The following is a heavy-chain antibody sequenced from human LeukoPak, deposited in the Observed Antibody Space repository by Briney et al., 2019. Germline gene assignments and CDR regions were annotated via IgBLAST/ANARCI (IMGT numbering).Heavy chain of an antibody. V-gene: IGHV3-21*01. CDR3: ARGGSTFVDY. CDR2: ISTTSNYI. D-gene: IGHD2-2*01. CDR1: GFTFSSYS. Sequence: GGSLRLSCTASGFTFSSYSMNWVRQAPGKGLEWVSSISTTSNYIYYADSVKGRFTISRDNAKNSLYLQMNSLRAEDTAVYYCARGGSTFVDYWGQGTLVTVSS. J-gene: IGHJ4*02.